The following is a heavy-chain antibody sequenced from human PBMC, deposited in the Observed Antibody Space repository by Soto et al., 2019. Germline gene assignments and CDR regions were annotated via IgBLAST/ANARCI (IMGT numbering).Heavy chain of an antibody. CDR1: GGTFSSYA. V-gene: IGHV1-69*13. CDR3: ARVNNWNDLGGGSDY. D-gene: IGHD1-20*01. CDR2: IIPIFGTA. Sequence: SVKVSCKASGGTFSSYAISWVRQAPGQGLEWMGGIIPIFGTANYAQKFQGRVTITADESTSTAYMELSSLRSEDTAVYYCARVNNWNDLGGGSDYWGQGTLVTVSS. J-gene: IGHJ4*02.